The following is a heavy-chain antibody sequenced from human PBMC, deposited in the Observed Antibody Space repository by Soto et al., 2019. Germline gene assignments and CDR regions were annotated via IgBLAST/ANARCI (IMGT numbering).Heavy chain of an antibody. Sequence: GGSLRLSCAASGFTFSSYGMHWVRQAPGKGLEWVAVISYDGSNKYYADSVKGRFTISRDNSKNTLYLQMNSLRAEDTAVYYCAAPRLGYCSGGSCSPRGRFDYWGQGTLVTVSS. CDR3: AAPRLGYCSGGSCSPRGRFDY. D-gene: IGHD2-15*01. J-gene: IGHJ4*02. V-gene: IGHV3-30*03. CDR2: ISYDGSNK. CDR1: GFTFSSYG.